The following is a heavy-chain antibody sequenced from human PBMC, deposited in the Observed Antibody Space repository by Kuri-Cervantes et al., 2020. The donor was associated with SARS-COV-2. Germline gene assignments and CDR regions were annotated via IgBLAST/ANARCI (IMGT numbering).Heavy chain of an antibody. V-gene: IGHV2-70*11. CDR1: GFSLSTSGMC. CDR3: VRIRAATVIADY. D-gene: IGHD4-11*01. Sequence: SGPTLVKPTQTLTLTCTFSGFSLSTSGMCVSWIRQPPGKALEWLARIDWDDDKYYSTSLKTRLSISKDTSKDQVVLTTTNMDPVDTATYYCVRIRAATVIADYWGQGTLVTVSS. J-gene: IGHJ4*02. CDR2: IDWDDDK.